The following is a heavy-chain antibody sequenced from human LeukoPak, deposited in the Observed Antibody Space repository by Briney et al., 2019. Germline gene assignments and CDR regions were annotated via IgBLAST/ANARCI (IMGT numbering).Heavy chain of an antibody. V-gene: IGHV3-30-3*01. CDR1: GFTFSSYA. D-gene: IGHD4-11*01. Sequence: PGGSLRLSCAASGFTFSSYAMHWVRQASGKGLEWVAVISYDGSNKYYADSVKGRFTISRDNSKNTLYLQMNSLRAEDTAVYYCARAQYNWFDPWGQGTLVTVSS. CDR3: ARAQYNWFDP. CDR2: ISYDGSNK. J-gene: IGHJ5*02.